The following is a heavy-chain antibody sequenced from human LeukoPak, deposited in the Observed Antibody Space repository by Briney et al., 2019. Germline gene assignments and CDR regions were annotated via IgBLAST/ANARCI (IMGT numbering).Heavy chain of an antibody. D-gene: IGHD3-10*01. CDR2: ISAYNGNT. V-gene: IGHV1-18*04. J-gene: IGHJ3*02. CDR3: ASVTGYYGSGSLDAFDI. CDR1: GYTFTSYG. Sequence: ASVKASCKASGYTFTSYGISWVRQAPGQGLEGMGWISAYNGNTNYAQKLQGRVTMTTDTSTSTAYMELRSLRSDDTAVYYCASVTGYYGSGSLDAFDIWGQGTMVTVSS.